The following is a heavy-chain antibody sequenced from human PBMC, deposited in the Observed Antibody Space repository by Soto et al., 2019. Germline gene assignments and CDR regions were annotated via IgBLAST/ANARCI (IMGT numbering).Heavy chain of an antibody. CDR3: ARRIAVAGTFDY. CDR2: INSDGSST. V-gene: IGHV3-74*01. D-gene: IGHD6-19*01. Sequence: PGGSLRLSCAASGFTFSSYWMHWVRQAPGKGLVWVSRINSDGSSTSYADSVKGRFTISRDNAKNTLYLQMNSLRAEDTAVYYCARRIAVAGTFDYWGQGTLVTVSS. J-gene: IGHJ4*02. CDR1: GFTFSSYW.